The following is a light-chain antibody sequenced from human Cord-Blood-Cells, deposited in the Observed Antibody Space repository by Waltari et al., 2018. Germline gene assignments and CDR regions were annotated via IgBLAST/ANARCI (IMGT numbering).Light chain of an antibody. CDR1: QSISSW. V-gene: IGKV1-5*03. Sequence: RVTITCRASQSISSWLAWYQQKPGKVPKLLIYKASSLESGVPSRFSGSGSGTEFTLTISSLQPDDFATYYCQQYNSYWYTFGQGTKLEIK. J-gene: IGKJ2*01. CDR2: KAS. CDR3: QQYNSYWYT.